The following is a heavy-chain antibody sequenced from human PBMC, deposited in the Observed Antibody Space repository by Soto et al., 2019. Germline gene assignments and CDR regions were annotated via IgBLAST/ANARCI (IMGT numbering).Heavy chain of an antibody. Sequence: GGSLRLSCVVSGFTFYSNAMHWVRQDPGKGLEWVAVISYDGSNKYYADSVKGRFTISRDDSKNTLYLQMNSLRTEDTAVYYCARDFRATPHSDHYYYGMDVWRQGTTVTVSS. CDR2: ISYDGSNK. CDR1: GFTFYSNA. J-gene: IGHJ6*02. CDR3: ARDFRATPHSDHYYYGMDV. D-gene: IGHD5-12*01. V-gene: IGHV3-30-3*01.